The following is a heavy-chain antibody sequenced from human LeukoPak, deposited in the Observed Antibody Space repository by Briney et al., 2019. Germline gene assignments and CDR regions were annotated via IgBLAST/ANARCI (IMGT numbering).Heavy chain of an antibody. CDR2: ISYDGSNK. J-gene: IGHJ4*02. CDR1: GFTFSSYA. D-gene: IGHD3-3*01. CDR3: ARNYDFWSGPYSSGY. Sequence: GGSLRLSCAASGFTFSSYAMHWVRQAPGKGLEWVAVISYDGSNKYYADSVKGRFTISRDNSKNTLYLQMNSLRAEDTAVYYCARNYDFWSGPYSSGYWGQGTLVTVSS. V-gene: IGHV3-30-3*01.